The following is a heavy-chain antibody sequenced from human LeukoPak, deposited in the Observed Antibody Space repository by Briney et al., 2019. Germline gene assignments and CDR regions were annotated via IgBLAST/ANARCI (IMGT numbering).Heavy chain of an antibody. CDR2: INPNSGGT. CDR1: GYIFTGYY. V-gene: IGHV1-2*06. J-gene: IGHJ6*03. Sequence: GASVKVSCKASGYIFTGYYLHWVRQAPGQGLEWMGRINPNSGGTDYAQKFQGRVTITRNTSISTAYMELSSLRSEDTAVYYCARTPSRRRNYYYYYMDVWGKGTTVTVSS. CDR3: ARTPSRRRNYYYYYMDV.